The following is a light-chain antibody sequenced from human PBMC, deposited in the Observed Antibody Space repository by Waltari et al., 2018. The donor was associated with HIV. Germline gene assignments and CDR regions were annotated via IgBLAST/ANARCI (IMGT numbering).Light chain of an antibody. CDR2: DNN. CDR1: SSHLGNNY. J-gene: IGLJ2*01. CDR3: GTWDSSLSAVV. V-gene: IGLV1-51*01. Sequence: QSVLTQPPSVSAAPGQKVTISCSGRSSHLGNNYVYCYKQPPRTAPKLLIYDNNKRPAGIPDRFSGSKSGTSATLGITGLQTGDEADYYCGTWDSSLSAVVFGGGTKLTVL.